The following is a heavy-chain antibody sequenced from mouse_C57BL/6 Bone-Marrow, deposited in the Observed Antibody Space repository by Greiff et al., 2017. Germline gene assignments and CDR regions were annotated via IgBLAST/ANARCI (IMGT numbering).Heavy chain of an antibody. J-gene: IGHJ3*01. V-gene: IGHV7-1*01. CDR2: SRNKANDYTT. CDR3: ARALETTRFAY. CDR1: GFTFSDFY. Sequence: EVQLVESGGGLVQSGRSLRLSCATSGFTFSDFYMEWVRQAPGKGLEWIAASRNKANDYTTEYSASVKGRFIVSRDTSQSILYLQMNALRAEDTAIYYCARALETTRFAYWGQGTLVTVSA. D-gene: IGHD2-12*01.